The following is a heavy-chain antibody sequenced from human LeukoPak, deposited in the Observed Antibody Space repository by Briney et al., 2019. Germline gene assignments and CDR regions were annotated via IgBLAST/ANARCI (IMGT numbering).Heavy chain of an antibody. V-gene: IGHV4-39*01. CDR2: INHSGST. CDR3: ARHRDYSSWTGVNY. CDR1: GASITSSNYY. D-gene: IGHD6-13*01. Sequence: SETLSLTCTVSGASITSSNYYWLWLRQPPGKGLEWIGEINHSGSTNYNPSLKSRVTISVDTSKNQFSLKLSSVTAADTAVYYCARHRDYSSWTGVNYWGQGTLVTVSS. J-gene: IGHJ4*02.